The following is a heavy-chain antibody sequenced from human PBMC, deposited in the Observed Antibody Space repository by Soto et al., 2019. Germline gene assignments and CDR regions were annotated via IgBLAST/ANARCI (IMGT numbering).Heavy chain of an antibody. CDR2: MFPGDSDT. Sequence: GESLKISCKGSGYSFTTYWIGWVRQLPGQGLEWMGVMFPGDSDTRYSPSFQGQVTMSADPSTNTAYLEWSSLKAADSAMYYCARVPDSRLGTIDVWGQGTTVTVYS. CDR1: GYSFTTYW. CDR3: ARVPDSRLGTIDV. J-gene: IGHJ6*02. V-gene: IGHV5-51*01. D-gene: IGHD3-16*01.